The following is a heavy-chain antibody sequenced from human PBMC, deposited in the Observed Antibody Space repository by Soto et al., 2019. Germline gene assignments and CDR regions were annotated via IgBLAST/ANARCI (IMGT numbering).Heavy chain of an antibody. D-gene: IGHD2-8*01. CDR1: GYSYTSYW. J-gene: IGHJ6*03. CDR2: IYPGDSDT. V-gene: IGHV5-51*01. CDR3: ARHKVYPRDYYYYYYMVV. Sequence: GESLKISCKGSGYSYTSYWIGWVRQMPGKGLEWMGIIYPGDSDTRYSPSFQGQVTISADKSTSTAYLQWSSLKASDTAMYYCARHKVYPRDYYYYYYMVVWGKGTTVTVSS.